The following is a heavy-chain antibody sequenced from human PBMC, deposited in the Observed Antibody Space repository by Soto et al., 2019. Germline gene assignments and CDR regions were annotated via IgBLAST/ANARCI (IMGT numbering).Heavy chain of an antibody. CDR2: ISGSGGST. J-gene: IGHJ4*02. D-gene: IGHD3-3*01. Sequence: GGSLRLSCAASGFTFSSYAMSWVRQAPGEGLEWVSAISGSGGSTYYADSVKGRFTISRDNSKNTLYLQMNSLRAEDTAVYYCAKANVLRFLEWLTDFDYWGQGTLVTVSS. CDR1: GFTFSSYA. CDR3: AKANVLRFLEWLTDFDY. V-gene: IGHV3-23*01.